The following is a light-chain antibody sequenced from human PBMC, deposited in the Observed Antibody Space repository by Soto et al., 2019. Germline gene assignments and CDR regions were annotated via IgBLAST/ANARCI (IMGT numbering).Light chain of an antibody. Sequence: EIVMTQSPATLSVSPWERATLSCRASQSVSSNLAWYQQKPGQAPRLLIYGASTRATGIPARFSGSGSGTEFTLTISSLQPDDFGTYYCQEYNSYTGTFGPGTKVDI. J-gene: IGKJ1*01. CDR1: QSVSSN. V-gene: IGKV3-15*01. CDR2: GAS. CDR3: QEYNSYTGT.